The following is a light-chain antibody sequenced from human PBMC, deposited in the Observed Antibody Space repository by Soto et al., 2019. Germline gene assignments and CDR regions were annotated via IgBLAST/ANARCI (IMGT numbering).Light chain of an antibody. V-gene: IGKV1-5*01. CDR3: QQYYDWWT. CDR1: QSISSW. J-gene: IGKJ1*01. CDR2: DAS. Sequence: IQRTQSPSTLSASVGDRVTITCRASQSISSWLAWYQQKLGRASRLLIYDASSLESGVPSRFSGSGYGTEFTLTINSLQSEDFAVYYCQQYYDWWTFGQGTKVDI.